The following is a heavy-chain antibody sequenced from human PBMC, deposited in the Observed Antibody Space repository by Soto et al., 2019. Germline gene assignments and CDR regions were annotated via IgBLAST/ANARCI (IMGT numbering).Heavy chain of an antibody. D-gene: IGHD3-10*01. J-gene: IGHJ4*02. CDR3: AHKGSGSRAIDY. V-gene: IGHV2-5*02. CDR2: IYWDDSK. Sequence: QITLKESGPTLVKPTQTLTLTCTFSGFSLSTSGVGVGWIRQPPGKALEWLAVIYWDDSKTYSPSLKSRLTITEDTTRDQVVITMTNMDPVDTATYYCAHKGSGSRAIDYWGQGALVTVSS. CDR1: GFSLSTSGVG.